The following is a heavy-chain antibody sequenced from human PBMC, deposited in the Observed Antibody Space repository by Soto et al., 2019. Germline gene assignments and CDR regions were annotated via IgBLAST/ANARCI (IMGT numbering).Heavy chain of an antibody. D-gene: IGHD2-2*01. V-gene: IGHV5-51*01. J-gene: IGHJ6*02. CDR2: IYPGDSDT. CDR3: ARRANIVVVPADYGIDV. Sequence: GESLKISCKGSGYSFTSYWIGWVRQMPGKGLEWMGIIYPGDSDTRYSPSFQGQVTISADKSISTSYLQWSSLKASDTAMYYCARRANIVVVPADYGIDVWGQVTTVTVSS. CDR1: GYSFTSYW.